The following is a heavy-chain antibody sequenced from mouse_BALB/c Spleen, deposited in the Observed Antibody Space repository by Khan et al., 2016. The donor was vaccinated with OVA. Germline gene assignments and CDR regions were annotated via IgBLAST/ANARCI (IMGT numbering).Heavy chain of an antibody. V-gene: IGHV3-2*02. CDR3: ARSIMAN. CDR1: GYSITSDYA. Sequence: EGGPGLVKPSQSLSLTCTVTGYSITSDYAWNWIRQFPGNKLEWMGYISYSGSTSYNPSLKSRISITRDTSKNQFFLQLNSVTTEDTATYYCARSIMANWGQGTTLTVSS. CDR2: ISYSGST. J-gene: IGHJ2*01.